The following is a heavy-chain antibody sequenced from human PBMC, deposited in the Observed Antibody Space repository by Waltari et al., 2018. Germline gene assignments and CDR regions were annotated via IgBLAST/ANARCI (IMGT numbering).Heavy chain of an antibody. CDR3: ARTPINRTSGYYYAMDV. J-gene: IGHJ6*02. CDR2: IFHTGCT. V-gene: IGHV4-59*01. CDR1: DESISRIY. D-gene: IGHD3-10*01. Sequence: VQLQESGPGLVKPSETLSLTCNVSDESISRIYWHWSRQPPGKGLECIGYIFHTGCTDYNPSLLSRFTISVYTSKNQFSLNLNSVTAADTAVYYCARTPINRTSGYYYAMDVWGQGTTVTVSS.